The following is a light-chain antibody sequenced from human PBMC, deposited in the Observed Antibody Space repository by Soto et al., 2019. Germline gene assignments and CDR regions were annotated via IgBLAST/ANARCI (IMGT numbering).Light chain of an antibody. CDR3: KSYAGSNTDV. V-gene: IGLV2-8*01. CDR1: TSDIGVYDF. J-gene: IGLJ1*01. CDR2: EVV. Sequence: QSALTQPPSASGSPGQSVTISCTGTTSDIGVYDFVSWYQHHPGKAPRLFIYEVVQRPSGVPDRFSGSKSGNTASLTVSGLQAADEADYFCKSYAGSNTDVFGSGTKVTVL.